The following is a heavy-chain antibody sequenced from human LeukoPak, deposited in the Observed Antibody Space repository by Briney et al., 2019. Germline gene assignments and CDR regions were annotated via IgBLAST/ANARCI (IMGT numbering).Heavy chain of an antibody. V-gene: IGHV3-30-3*01. CDR3: ARGVTAAGTDWFDP. CDR2: ISYDGSNK. J-gene: IGHJ5*02. CDR1: GFAFGSYA. D-gene: IGHD6-13*01. Sequence: GGSLRLSCAASGFAFGSYAMHWVRQAPGKGLEWVAVISYDGSNKYYADSVKGRFTISRDNAKNSLYLQMNSLRAEDTAVYYCARGVTAAGTDWFDPWGQGTLVTVSS.